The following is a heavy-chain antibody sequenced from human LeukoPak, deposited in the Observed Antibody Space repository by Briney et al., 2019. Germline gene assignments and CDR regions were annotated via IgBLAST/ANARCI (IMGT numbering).Heavy chain of an antibody. CDR2: ISSSGSTI. CDR1: GFTFSSYE. D-gene: IGHD3-3*01. J-gene: IGHJ4*02. Sequence: GGSLRLSCAASGFTFSSYEMNWVRQAPGKGLEWVSHISSSGSTIYYADSVKGRFTISRDNAKNSLYLQMNSLRAEDTAVYYCASSYYDFWSGYSLSYYFDYWGQGTLVTVSS. V-gene: IGHV3-48*03. CDR3: ASSYYDFWSGYSLSYYFDY.